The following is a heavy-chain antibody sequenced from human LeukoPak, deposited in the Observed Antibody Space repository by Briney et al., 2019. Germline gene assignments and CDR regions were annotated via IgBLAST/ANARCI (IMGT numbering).Heavy chain of an antibody. CDR2: VNNDGSST. CDR3: ARGSYPYYFDY. Sequence: GGSLRLSCGASGFSFSSYWMHWVRQAPGKGLMWVSRVNNDGSSTTYADSVEARFTISRDNARNTLYLQMNSLRAEDTAVYYCARGSYPYYFDYWGQGTLVTVSS. D-gene: IGHD3-10*01. CDR1: GFSFSSYW. J-gene: IGHJ4*02. V-gene: IGHV3-74*01.